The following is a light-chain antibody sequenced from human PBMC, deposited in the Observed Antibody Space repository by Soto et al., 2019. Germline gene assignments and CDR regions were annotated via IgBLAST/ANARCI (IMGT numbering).Light chain of an antibody. CDR2: EVS. V-gene: IGLV2-8*01. Sequence: QSALTQPPSSSGSPGQSVTISCTGTSSDVGGYNYVSWYQQHPGKAPKLMIYEVSTRPSGVPDRFSGSKSGNTASLTVSGLQAEDEDDYYCSSYAGNNNDVFGTGTKLTVL. CDR3: SSYAGNNNDV. CDR1: SSDVGGYNY. J-gene: IGLJ1*01.